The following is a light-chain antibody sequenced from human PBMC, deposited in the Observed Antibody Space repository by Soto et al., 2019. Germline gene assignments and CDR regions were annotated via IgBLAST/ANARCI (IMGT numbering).Light chain of an antibody. CDR2: GAS. CDR1: QSVSSNF. CDR3: QQYGTSPPT. V-gene: IGKV3-20*01. Sequence: EIVLTQSPGTLSLSPGERATLSRKASQSVSSNFLAWYQRKPGQAPRLLIYGASYRATDIPYRFSGSGSGTDFTLTITRLEPEDFAVYDCQQYGTSPPTFGQGTKVEI. J-gene: IGKJ1*01.